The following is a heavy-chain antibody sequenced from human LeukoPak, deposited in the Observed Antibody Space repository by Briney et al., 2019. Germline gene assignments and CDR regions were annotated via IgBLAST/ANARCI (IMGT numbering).Heavy chain of an antibody. CDR1: GFTLSGYF. V-gene: IGHV3-7*01. J-gene: IGHJ4*02. CDR2: IKGDGSEK. Sequence: GGSLRLSCAASGFTLSGYFMSWVRQAPGEGLEWVASIKGDGSEKYYVDSVKARFTISRDNAKNSLCLQMNSLRAEDTAVYYCARDRGWRSSGYYLYYFDLGPGNPGHRLL. CDR3: ARDRGWRSSGYYLYYFD. D-gene: IGHD3-22*01.